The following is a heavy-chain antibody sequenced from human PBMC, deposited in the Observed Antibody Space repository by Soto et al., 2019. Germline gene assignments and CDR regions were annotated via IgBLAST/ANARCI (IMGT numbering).Heavy chain of an antibody. J-gene: IGHJ5*02. Sequence: QVQLVESGGGVVQPGRSLRLSCAASGFTFSSYGMHWVRQAPGKGLEWVAVIWYDGSNKYYADSVKGRFTISRDNSKNTLYLQMNSLRAEDTAVYYCARDSIGGDFWSWYLYWFDPWGQGTLVNVSS. CDR3: ARDSIGGDFWSWYLYWFDP. CDR1: GFTFSSYG. D-gene: IGHD3-3*01. CDR2: IWYDGSNK. V-gene: IGHV3-33*01.